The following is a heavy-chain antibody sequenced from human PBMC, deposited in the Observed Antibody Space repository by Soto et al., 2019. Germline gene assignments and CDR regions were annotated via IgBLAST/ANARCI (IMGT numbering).Heavy chain of an antibody. CDR1: GGTFSSYA. J-gene: IGHJ3*02. Sequence: SVKVSCKASGGTFSSYAISWVRQAPGQGLEWMGGIIPIFGTANYAQKFQGRVTITADESTSTAYMELSSLRSEDTAVYYCAREKLIVVVPAASDAFDIWGQGTMVTVSS. CDR2: IIPIFGTA. V-gene: IGHV1-69*13. CDR3: AREKLIVVVPAASDAFDI. D-gene: IGHD2-2*01.